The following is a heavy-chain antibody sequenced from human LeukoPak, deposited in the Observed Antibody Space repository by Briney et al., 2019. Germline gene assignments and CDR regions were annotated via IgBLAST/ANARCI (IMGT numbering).Heavy chain of an antibody. CDR2: ISGGGGST. J-gene: IGHJ4*02. V-gene: IGHV3-23*01. D-gene: IGHD3-22*01. CDR3: AKASAYYDTSGYKYYFDF. CDR1: EFTFSRYA. Sequence: PGGSLRLSCAASEFTFSRYAMSWVRQAPGRGLEWVSAISGGGGSTFYADSVKGRFTISRDNSKNTLSLQMNSLRAEDAAVYYCAKASAYYDTSGYKYYFDFWGQGTLVTVSS.